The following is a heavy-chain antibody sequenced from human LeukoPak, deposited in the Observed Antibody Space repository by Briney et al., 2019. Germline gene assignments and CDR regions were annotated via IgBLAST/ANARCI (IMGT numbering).Heavy chain of an antibody. Sequence: GSLRLSCAASGIIFSDFGMHWVRQAPGKGLEWMAIIWYDGSNKYYADSVKGRFTISRDNSQNTMYLQMNSLRAEDSAVYYCAKATCSGASCFSNSRDAFDVWGQGTMVTVSS. V-gene: IGHV3-33*06. CDR1: GIIFSDFG. CDR2: IWYDGSNK. CDR3: AKATCSGASCFSNSRDAFDV. D-gene: IGHD2-15*01. J-gene: IGHJ3*01.